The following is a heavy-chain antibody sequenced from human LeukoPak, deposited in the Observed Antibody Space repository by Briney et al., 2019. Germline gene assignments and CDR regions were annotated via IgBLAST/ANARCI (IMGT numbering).Heavy chain of an antibody. CDR2: IYYSGST. CDR3: ARERLSSWYYFDY. CDR1: GGSISSSSYY. V-gene: IGHV4-39*02. D-gene: IGHD6-13*01. J-gene: IGHJ4*02. Sequence: PSETLSLTCTVSGGSISSSSYYWGWIRQPPGKGLEWIGSIYYSGSTYHNPSLKSRVTISVDTSKNQFSLKLSSVTAADTAVYYCARERLSSWYYFDYWGQGTLVTVSS.